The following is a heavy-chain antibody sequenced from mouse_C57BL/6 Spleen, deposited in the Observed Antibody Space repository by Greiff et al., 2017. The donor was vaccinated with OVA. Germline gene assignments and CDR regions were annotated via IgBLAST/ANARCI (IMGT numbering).Heavy chain of an antibody. Sequence: QVQLQQSGAELVKPGASVKLSCKASGYTFTSYWMHWVKQRPGQGLEWIGMIHPNSGSTNYNEKFKSKATLTVDKSSSTAYMQLSSLTSEDSAVYYCARRYDGYHYYAMDYWGQGTSVTVSS. J-gene: IGHJ4*01. V-gene: IGHV1-64*01. CDR2: IHPNSGST. CDR3: ARRYDGYHYYAMDY. CDR1: GYTFTSYW. D-gene: IGHD2-3*01.